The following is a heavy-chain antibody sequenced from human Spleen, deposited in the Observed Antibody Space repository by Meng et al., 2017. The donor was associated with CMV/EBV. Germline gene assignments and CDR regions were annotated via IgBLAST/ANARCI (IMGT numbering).Heavy chain of an antibody. J-gene: IGHJ3*01. CDR1: GSSITGAYY. Sequence: SETLSLTCTVSGSSITGAYYWAWIRQPPGKALEWIGSVYHRGNAYYIPSLEGRLTISVDTSKNQFSLRLTSVTAADTAVHHCAREVGAPYFDVWGQGTVVTVSS. V-gene: IGHV4-38-2*02. CDR3: AREVGAPYFDV. D-gene: IGHD1-26*01. CDR2: VYHRGNA.